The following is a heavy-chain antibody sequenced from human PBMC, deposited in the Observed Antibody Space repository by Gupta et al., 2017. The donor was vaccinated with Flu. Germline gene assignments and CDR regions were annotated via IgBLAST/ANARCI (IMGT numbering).Heavy chain of an antibody. Sequence: EVQLVESGGGLVQPGRSLRLSCAASGFTFDDYAMHWVRQAPGKGLEWVSGISWNSGSIGYADSVKGRFTISRDNAKNSLYLQMNSLRAEDTALYYCAKAISVLNWYDGFDPWGQGTLVTVSS. CDR3: AKAISVLNWYDGFDP. CDR1: GFTFDDYA. CDR2: ISWNSGSI. J-gene: IGHJ5*02. D-gene: IGHD3-16*01. V-gene: IGHV3-9*01.